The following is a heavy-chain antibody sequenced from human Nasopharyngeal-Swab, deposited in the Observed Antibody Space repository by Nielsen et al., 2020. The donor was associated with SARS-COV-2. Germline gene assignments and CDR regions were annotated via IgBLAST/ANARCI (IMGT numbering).Heavy chain of an antibody. CDR2: ISASGGSP. CDR3: AKDLPPRYSGSYYLDY. J-gene: IGHJ4*02. V-gene: IGHV3-23*01. CDR1: GFTFSTYA. Sequence: GEFLKISCTASGFTFSTYAMSWVRQAPGKGLEWVSAISASGGSPYYADSVKGRFTISRDNSNNTLYLEMNRLRADDTAVYYCAKDLPPRYSGSYYLDYWGQGALVTVSS. D-gene: IGHD1-26*01.